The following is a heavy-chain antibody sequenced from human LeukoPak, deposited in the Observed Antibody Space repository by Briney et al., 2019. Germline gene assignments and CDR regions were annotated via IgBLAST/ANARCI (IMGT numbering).Heavy chain of an antibody. Sequence: SETLSLTCTVSGGSISSYYWSCIRQPPGKGLEWIGYIYYSGSTNYNPSLKSRVTISVDTSKNQFSLKLSSVTAADTAVYYCARAAITANWFDPWGQGTLVTVSS. CDR2: IYYSGST. D-gene: IGHD5-18*01. V-gene: IGHV4-59*01. CDR1: GGSISSYY. CDR3: ARAAITANWFDP. J-gene: IGHJ5*02.